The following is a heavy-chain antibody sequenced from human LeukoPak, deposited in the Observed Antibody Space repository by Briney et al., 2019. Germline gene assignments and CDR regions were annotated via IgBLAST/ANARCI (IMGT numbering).Heavy chain of an antibody. D-gene: IGHD4-17*01. Sequence: GASVKVSCKVSGYTLTELSMHWVRQAPGKELEWMGGFDPEDGETIYAQKFQGRVTMTEDTSTDTAYMELSSLRSEDTAVYYCATSSNYGDYEAFDYWGQGTLVTVSS. CDR2: FDPEDGET. CDR1: GYTLTELS. CDR3: ATSSNYGDYEAFDY. V-gene: IGHV1-24*01. J-gene: IGHJ4*02.